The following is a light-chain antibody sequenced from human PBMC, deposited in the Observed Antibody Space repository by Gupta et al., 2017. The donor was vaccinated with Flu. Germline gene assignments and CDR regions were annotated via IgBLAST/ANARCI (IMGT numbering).Light chain of an antibody. CDR2: DAS. Sequence: EIVLTQSPGTLSLSPGERATLSCRASQSVSSSSLAWFQQKPGQAPRLLIYDASTRATGIPGRFSGSGSGTDFTLTISRLEPEDFAVFYCQQYGSSPLYSFGQGTKLEIK. CDR1: QSVSSSS. CDR3: QQYGSSPLYS. V-gene: IGKV3-20*01. J-gene: IGKJ2*03.